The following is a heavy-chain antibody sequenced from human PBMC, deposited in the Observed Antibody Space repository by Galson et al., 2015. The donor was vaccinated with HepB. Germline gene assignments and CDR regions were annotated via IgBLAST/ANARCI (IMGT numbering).Heavy chain of an antibody. CDR3: AGSPPGYYDKTGYDF. J-gene: IGHJ4*02. Sequence: QVQLQESGPGLVKPSQTLSLTCTVSGVSISSGDYYWSWIRQPPGKGLEWIAYIYNGENTYYNPSLERRATISANTSKNQFSLNLDSMSASDTAVYFCAGSPPGYYDKTGYDFWGQGTLVTVSS. CDR1: GVSISSGDYY. D-gene: IGHD3-16*01. CDR2: IYNGENT. V-gene: IGHV4-30-4*01.